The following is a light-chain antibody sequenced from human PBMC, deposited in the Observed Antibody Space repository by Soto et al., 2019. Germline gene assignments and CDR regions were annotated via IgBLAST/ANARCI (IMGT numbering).Light chain of an antibody. CDR2: DAS. J-gene: IGKJ1*01. CDR1: QSISQY. Sequence: DIQMTQSPSSLSASVGDRVTITCRASQSISQYLAWYQQKPGKAPKLLIYDASSLEGGIPSRFSGSGSGTKFTLTISSLQPDDFATYYCQHYNSYSEAFGQGTKVELK. CDR3: QHYNSYSEA. V-gene: IGKV1-5*01.